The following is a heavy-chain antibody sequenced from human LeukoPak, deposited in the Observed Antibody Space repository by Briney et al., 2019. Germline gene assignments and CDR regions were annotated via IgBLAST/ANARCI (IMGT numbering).Heavy chain of an antibody. Sequence: GGPLRLSCAASGFTFSSYSMNWVRQAPGKGLEWVSSISSSSSYIYYADSVKGRFTISRDNAKNSLYLQMNSLRAEDTAVYYCARLYQSSRFDPWGQGTLVTVSS. J-gene: IGHJ5*02. V-gene: IGHV3-21*01. CDR3: ARLYQSSRFDP. CDR2: ISSSSSYI. CDR1: GFTFSSYS. D-gene: IGHD2-2*01.